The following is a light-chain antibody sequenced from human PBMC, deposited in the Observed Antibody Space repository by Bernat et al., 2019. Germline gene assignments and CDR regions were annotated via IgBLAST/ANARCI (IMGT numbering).Light chain of an antibody. CDR2: AAS. CDR1: QTISKY. J-gene: IGKJ4*01. Sequence: DIQMTQSPSSLSASVGDRVTITCRASQTISKYLNWYQQKPGKAPELLIYAASSLKSGVPSRFSGIGSGTDFTLTISTLQPEDFATYYCQQSFITPALTFGGGTKVEIK. V-gene: IGKV1-39*01. CDR3: QQSFITPALT.